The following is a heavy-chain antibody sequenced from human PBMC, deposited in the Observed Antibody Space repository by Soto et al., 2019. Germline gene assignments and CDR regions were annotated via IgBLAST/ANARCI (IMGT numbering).Heavy chain of an antibody. CDR1: GGSISSGGYY. CDR3: ARVVVAEKGAGY. Sequence: SETLSLTCTVSGGSISSGGYYWSWIRQHPGKGLEWIGYIYYSGSTYYNPSLKSRVTISVDTSKNQFSLKLSSVTAADTAVYYCARVVVAEKGAGYWGQGTLVTVSS. J-gene: IGHJ4*02. D-gene: IGHD2-15*01. V-gene: IGHV4-31*03. CDR2: IYYSGST.